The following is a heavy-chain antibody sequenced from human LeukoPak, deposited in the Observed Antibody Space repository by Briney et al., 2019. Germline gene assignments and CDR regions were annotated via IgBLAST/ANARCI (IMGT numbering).Heavy chain of an antibody. J-gene: IGHJ6*02. V-gene: IGHV1-46*01. CDR2: INPSGGGT. CDR1: GYRFTSYY. CDR3: ARDGDDFGDYVEYNYYGLDV. D-gene: IGHD4-17*01. Sequence: ASVKVSCKASGYRFTSYYMHWVRQAPGQGLEWMGMINPSGGGTNYAQKFQGRVTMTRDTSTSTVYMELSSLRSEDTAVYYCARDGDDFGDYVEYNYYGLDVWGQGTTVTVSS.